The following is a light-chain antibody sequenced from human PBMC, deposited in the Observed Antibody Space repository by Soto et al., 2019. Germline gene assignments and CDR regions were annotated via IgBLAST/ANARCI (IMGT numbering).Light chain of an antibody. CDR2: NFN. Sequence: QSVLTQPPSASGTPGQRVIISCSGSSSSIGSKIVNWYRQLPGAAPKLLMYNFNQRPSGVPDRFSGSKSGTAASLAISGLQSEDEADYYCAAWDDRLNGYLLFGGGTKVTVL. CDR1: SSSIGSKI. V-gene: IGLV1-44*01. CDR3: AAWDDRLNGYLL. J-gene: IGLJ2*01.